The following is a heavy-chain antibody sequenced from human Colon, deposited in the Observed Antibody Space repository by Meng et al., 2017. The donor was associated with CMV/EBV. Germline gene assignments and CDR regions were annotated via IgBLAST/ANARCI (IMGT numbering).Heavy chain of an antibody. V-gene: IGHV3-30*04. Sequence: GGSLRLSCAGPGFTFSAYPIHWVRQAPGKGLEWVAIISHDGTKKYYAESVKGRFTISRDNSQNTVNVKINSLRGDDTAVYYCARASNSSFDPWGQGTLVTVSS. J-gene: IGHJ5*02. CDR1: GFTFSAYP. D-gene: IGHD4-11*01. CDR3: ARASNSSFDP. CDR2: ISHDGTKK.